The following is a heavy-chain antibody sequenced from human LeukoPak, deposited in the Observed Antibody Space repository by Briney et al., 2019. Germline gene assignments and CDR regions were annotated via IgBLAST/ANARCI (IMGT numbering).Heavy chain of an antibody. J-gene: IGHJ4*02. CDR3: AKDARGLLPTYYFDY. CDR1: GFTFSSYW. CDR2: INQDGSEK. D-gene: IGHD2-15*01. V-gene: IGHV3-7*03. Sequence: GGSLRLSCAASGFTFSSYWMSWVRQAPGKGLEWVANINQDGSEKYYVDSVKGRFTISRDNAKNSLYLQMNSLRAEDTALYYCAKDARGLLPTYYFDYWGQGTLVTVSS.